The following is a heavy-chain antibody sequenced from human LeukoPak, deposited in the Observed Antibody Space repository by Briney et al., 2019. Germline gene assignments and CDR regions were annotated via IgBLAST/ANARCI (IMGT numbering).Heavy chain of an antibody. CDR1: GFAFSNYA. J-gene: IGHJ4*02. D-gene: IGHD2-15*01. CDR3: AKGTLGHCNGASCYPLDY. Sequence: GGSLRLSCAASGFAFSNYAMAWVRQAPGKEPEWVSVITGGGADTYQIDSVKGRFTISRDNSKNTLYLQMNSLRAEDTAVYFCAKGTLGHCNGASCYPLDYWGQGTLVTVCS. CDR2: ITGGGADT. V-gene: IGHV3-23*01.